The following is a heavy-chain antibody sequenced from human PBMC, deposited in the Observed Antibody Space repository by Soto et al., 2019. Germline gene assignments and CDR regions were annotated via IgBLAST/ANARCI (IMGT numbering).Heavy chain of an antibody. CDR2: INHSGST. CDR3: ARGHYGSGQYGMDV. CDR1: GFTFSDYH. Sequence: PGGSLRLACAASGFTFSDYHMSWIRHPPGKGLEWIGEINHSGSTNYNPSLKSRVTISVDTSKNQFSLKLSSVTAADTAVYYCARGHYGSGQYGMDVWGQGTTVTVSS. D-gene: IGHD3-10*01. J-gene: IGHJ6*02. V-gene: IGHV4-34*01.